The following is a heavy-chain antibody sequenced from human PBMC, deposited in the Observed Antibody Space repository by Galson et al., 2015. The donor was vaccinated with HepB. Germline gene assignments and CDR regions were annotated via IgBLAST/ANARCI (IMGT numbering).Heavy chain of an antibody. CDR3: ARVPTDASYCGGDCYPLEYFQH. Sequence: SLRLSGAASGFTFSTYSMNWVRQAPGKGLEWVSSISSTSRYIFYADSVKGRFTVSRDNAKNSLYLQMDSLRPEDTAVYYCARVPTDASYCGGDCYPLEYFQHWGQGTLVNVNS. CDR1: GFTFSTYS. J-gene: IGHJ1*01. V-gene: IGHV3-21*01. CDR2: ISSTSRYI. D-gene: IGHD2-21*02.